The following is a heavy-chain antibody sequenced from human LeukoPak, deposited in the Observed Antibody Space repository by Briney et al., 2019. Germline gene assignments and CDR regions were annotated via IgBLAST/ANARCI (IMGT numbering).Heavy chain of an antibody. J-gene: IGHJ4*02. V-gene: IGHV3-11*01. CDR1: GFIFSDYY. CDR3: ARVTIQLWDD. CDR2: ISSSGSTM. D-gene: IGHD5-18*01. Sequence: GGSLRLSCAASGFIFSDYYMSWIRQAPGKGLEWVSYISSSGSTMYYTDSVKGRFTISRDNAKDSLYLQMNSLRAEDTAVYYCARVTIQLWDDWGQGTLVTVSS.